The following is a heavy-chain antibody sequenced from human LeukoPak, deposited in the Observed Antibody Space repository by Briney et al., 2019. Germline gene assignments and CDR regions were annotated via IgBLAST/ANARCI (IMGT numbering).Heavy chain of an antibody. J-gene: IGHJ4*02. D-gene: IGHD3-22*01. CDR2: MNPNSGNT. CDR3: ARGGGRILGDSSGYYANY. Sequence: GASVKVSCKASGYTFTSYDIYWVRQATGQGLEWMGWMNPNSGNTGYAQKFQGRVTMTRNTSISTAYMELSSLRSEDTAVYYCARGGGRILGDSSGYYANYWGQGTLVAVSS. CDR1: GYTFTSYD. V-gene: IGHV1-8*01.